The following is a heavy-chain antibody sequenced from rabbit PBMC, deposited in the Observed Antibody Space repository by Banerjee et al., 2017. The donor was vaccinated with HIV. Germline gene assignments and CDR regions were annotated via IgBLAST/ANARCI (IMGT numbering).Heavy chain of an antibody. CDR1: GSDISSNA. D-gene: IGHD6-1*01. V-gene: IGHV1S47*01. J-gene: IGHJ3*01. CDR3: LRAGYGGYGYYL. Sequence: QEQLVESGGGLVQPEGSLTLTCKASGSDISSNAMCWVRQAPGKGLEWIGIIDIGKGSTDYASWVNGRFTISKTSTTVTLQMTSLTAADTATYFCLRAGYGGYGYYLWGQGTLVTVS. CDR2: IDIGKGST.